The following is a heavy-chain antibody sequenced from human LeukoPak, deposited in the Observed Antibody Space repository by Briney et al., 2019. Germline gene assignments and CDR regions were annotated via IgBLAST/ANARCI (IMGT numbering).Heavy chain of an antibody. Sequence: PSQTLSLTCAVSGGSISSGGYSWSWIRQPPGKGLEWIGYIYHSGSTYYNPSLKSRVTISVDRSKNQFSMNLSSVTAADTAVYYCAREGYCSGGSCDNWFDPWGQGTLVTVSS. V-gene: IGHV4-30-2*01. CDR2: IYHSGST. D-gene: IGHD2-15*01. CDR3: AREGYCSGGSCDNWFDP. CDR1: GGSISSGGYS. J-gene: IGHJ5*02.